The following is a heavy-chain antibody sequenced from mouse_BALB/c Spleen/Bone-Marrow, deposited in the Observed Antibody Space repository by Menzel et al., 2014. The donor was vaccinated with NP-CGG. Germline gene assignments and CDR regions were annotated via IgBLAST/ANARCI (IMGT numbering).Heavy chain of an antibody. J-gene: IGHJ4*01. CDR3: ARSGSSGYHYYAMDY. D-gene: IGHD3-1*01. V-gene: IGHV3-8*02. Sequence: EVQRVESGPSLVKPSQTLSLTCSVTGDSITSGYWNWIRKFPGNKLEYMGFISYSSSTYYNPSLKSRISITRDTSKNLYYLQLNSVTTEGSATYYCARSGSSGYHYYAMDYWGQGTSVTVSS. CDR2: ISYSSST. CDR1: GDSITSGY.